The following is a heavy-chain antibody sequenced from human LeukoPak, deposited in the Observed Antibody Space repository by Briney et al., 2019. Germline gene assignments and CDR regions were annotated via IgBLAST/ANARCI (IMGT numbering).Heavy chain of an antibody. D-gene: IGHD4-23*01. Sequence: ASVKVSCKASGYTFTGYYMHWVRQAPGQGLEWMGWINPNSGGTNYAQKFQGRVTMTRDTSISTAYMELSRLRSDDTAVYYCARDYGGNGEYYFDYSGQGTLVTVSS. CDR3: ARDYGGNGEYYFDY. CDR1: GYTFTGYY. V-gene: IGHV1-2*02. J-gene: IGHJ4*02. CDR2: INPNSGGT.